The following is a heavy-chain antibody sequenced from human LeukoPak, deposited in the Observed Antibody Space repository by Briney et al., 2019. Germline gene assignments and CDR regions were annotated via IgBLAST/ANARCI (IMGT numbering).Heavy chain of an antibody. CDR3: SRELSFGYFDY. V-gene: IGHV3-48*04. J-gene: IGHJ4*02. CDR2: ISPTGSTM. D-gene: IGHD3-16*02. CDR1: EFTFSTYA. Sequence: GGSLRLSCAASEFTFSTYAMNWVRQAPGKGLEWVGYISPTGSTMFYADSVKGRFTISRDNADNSLYLRMNSLRVEDTAVYYCSRELSFGYFDYWGQGTLVTVSS.